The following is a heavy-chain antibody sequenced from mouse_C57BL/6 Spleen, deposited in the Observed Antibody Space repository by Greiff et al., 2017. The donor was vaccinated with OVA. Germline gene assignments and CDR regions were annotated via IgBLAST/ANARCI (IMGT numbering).Heavy chain of an antibody. CDR1: GYTFTDYE. CDR3: TRAYFSWFAY. Sequence: VQLVESGAELVRPGASVTLSCKASGYTFTDYEMHWVKQTPVHGLEWIGAIDPETGGTAYNQKFKGKAILTADKSSSTAYMELRSLTSEDSAVYYCTRAYFSWFAYWGQGTLVTVSA. CDR2: IDPETGGT. V-gene: IGHV1-15*01. D-gene: IGHD2-10*01. J-gene: IGHJ3*01.